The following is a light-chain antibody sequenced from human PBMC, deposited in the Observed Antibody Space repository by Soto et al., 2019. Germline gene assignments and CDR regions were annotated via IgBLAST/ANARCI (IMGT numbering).Light chain of an antibody. Sequence: QSALTQPASVSGSPGQSITISCTGTSSDVGSYNLVSWYQQHPGKAPKLMIYEGSKRLSGVSNRFSGSKSGNTASLTISGLQAEDEADYYCCSYEGSNVVFGGGTKVTVL. CDR1: SSDVGSYNL. CDR2: EGS. CDR3: CSYEGSNVV. J-gene: IGLJ2*01. V-gene: IGLV2-23*01.